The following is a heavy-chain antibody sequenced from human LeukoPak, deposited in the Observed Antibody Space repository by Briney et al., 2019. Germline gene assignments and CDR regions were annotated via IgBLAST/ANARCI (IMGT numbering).Heavy chain of an antibody. Sequence: PGGSLTLSCAASGFTFSDYYMSWIRQPPGKGLEWVSYISSSGSTIYYADSVKGRFTISRDNAKNSLYLQMNSLRAEDTAVYYCARDTYSQITLLWFGSFMDVWGQGTTVTVSS. J-gene: IGHJ6*02. CDR2: ISSSGSTI. V-gene: IGHV3-11*01. D-gene: IGHD3-10*01. CDR3: ARDTYSQITLLWFGSFMDV. CDR1: GFTFSDYY.